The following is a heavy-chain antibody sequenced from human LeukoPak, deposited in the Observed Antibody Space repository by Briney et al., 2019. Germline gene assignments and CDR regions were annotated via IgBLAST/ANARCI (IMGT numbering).Heavy chain of an antibody. D-gene: IGHD6-19*01. CDR1: GFTFDDYA. J-gene: IGHJ4*02. Sequence: GRSLRLSCAASGFTFDDYAMHWVRQAPGKGLEWVSGISWNSGSIGYADSVKGRFTISRDNAKNSLYLQMNSLRAEDTALYYCAIDGGSGWYYFDYWGQGTLVTVSS. CDR2: ISWNSGSI. CDR3: AIDGGSGWYYFDY. V-gene: IGHV3-9*01.